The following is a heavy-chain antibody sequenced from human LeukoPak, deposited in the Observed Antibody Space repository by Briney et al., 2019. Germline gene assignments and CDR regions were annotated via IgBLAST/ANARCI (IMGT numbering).Heavy chain of an antibody. Sequence: SETLSLTCTVSGGSVSSGNYYWSWIRQPPGKGLEWIGYIYYSGSTNYNRSLRSRVTMSVDTSKNQFSLQLNSVTAADTAVYFCARGPFYSGTYTSYFDYWGQGTLVTVSS. J-gene: IGHJ4*02. CDR3: ARGPFYSGTYTSYFDY. D-gene: IGHD1-26*01. CDR1: GGSVSSGNYY. CDR2: IYYSGST. V-gene: IGHV4-61*01.